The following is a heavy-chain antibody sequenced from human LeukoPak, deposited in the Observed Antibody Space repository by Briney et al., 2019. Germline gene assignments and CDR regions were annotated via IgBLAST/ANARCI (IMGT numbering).Heavy chain of an antibody. V-gene: IGHV4-30-2*01. CDR3: ASGYSGYDPNDY. CDR1: GYSISSGGYY. D-gene: IGHD5-12*01. CDR2: IYHSGST. J-gene: IGHJ4*02. Sequence: SETLSLTCTVSGYSISSGGYYWSWIRQPPGKGLEWIGYIYHSGSTYYNPSLKSRVTISVDRSKNQFSLKLSSVTAADTAVYYCASGYSGYDPNDYWGQGTLVTVSS.